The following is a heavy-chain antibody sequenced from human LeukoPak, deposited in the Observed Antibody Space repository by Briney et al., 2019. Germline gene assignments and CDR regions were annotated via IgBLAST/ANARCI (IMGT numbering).Heavy chain of an antibody. Sequence: ASVKVSCKASGYTFANFGITWVRQAPGQGLEWMGWISVYNGNTNYAQNLQGRVTLTTDTSTSTAYMELRSLRSDDTALYYCARAITMIVVVMGYWGQGTLVTVSS. J-gene: IGHJ4*02. V-gene: IGHV1-18*01. CDR3: ARAITMIVVVMGY. D-gene: IGHD3-22*01. CDR1: GYTFANFG. CDR2: ISVYNGNT.